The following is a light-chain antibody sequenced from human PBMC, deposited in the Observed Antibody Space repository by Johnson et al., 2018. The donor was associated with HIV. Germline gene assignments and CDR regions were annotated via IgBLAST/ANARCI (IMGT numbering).Light chain of an antibody. V-gene: IGLV1-51*01. CDR1: SSNIGNNY. CDR3: GTWDNSLSAYV. J-gene: IGLJ1*01. CDR2: DND. Sequence: QSVLTQPPSVSAAPGQKVTISCSGSSSNIGNNYVSWYQQLPGTAPKLLIYDNDKRPSGIPDRFSGSKSGTSATLGLPALQTGDEADYFCGTWDNSLSAYVVATGTKVTVL.